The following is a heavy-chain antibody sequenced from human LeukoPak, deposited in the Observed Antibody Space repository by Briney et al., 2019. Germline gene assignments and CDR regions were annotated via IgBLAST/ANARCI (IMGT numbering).Heavy chain of an antibody. CDR3: AKGPPTSYSSGWYLYGMDV. Sequence: GGSLRLSCAASGFTFSSYAMSWVRQAPGKGLEWVSAISGSGGSTYYADSVKGRFTISRDNSKNTLYLQMNSLRAEDTAVYYCAKGPPTSYSSGWYLYGMDVWGQGTLVTVSS. V-gene: IGHV3-23*01. J-gene: IGHJ6*02. D-gene: IGHD6-19*01. CDR2: ISGSGGST. CDR1: GFTFSSYA.